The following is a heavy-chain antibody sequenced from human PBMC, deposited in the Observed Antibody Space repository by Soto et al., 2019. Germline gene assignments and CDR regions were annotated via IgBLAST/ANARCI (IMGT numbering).Heavy chain of an antibody. J-gene: IGHJ4*02. CDR3: ARGGGSPCHDHEFDY. CDR1: GVSTSNRY. V-gene: IGHV4-59*11. D-gene: IGHD6-19*01. Sequence: PSETLSLTCSVSGVSTSNRYWTWIRKPPGQGPEWIGCIYYRGTTNYNASFNSRVTISVDTSKNQFSLKLTSVTTADTAVYYCARGGGSPCHDHEFDYWGQGILVTVSS. CDR2: IYYRGTT.